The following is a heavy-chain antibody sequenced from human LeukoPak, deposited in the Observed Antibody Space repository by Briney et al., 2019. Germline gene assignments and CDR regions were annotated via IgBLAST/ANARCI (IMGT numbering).Heavy chain of an antibody. V-gene: IGHV1-18*01. CDR1: GYTFTSYG. J-gene: IGHJ6*02. CDR3: ARKGEPRSSNLYYYYGMDV. Sequence: ASVTVSCKPSGYTFTSYGITWVRQAPGQGLEWMGWISVDNGNTNCAQNLQGRVTMTTDTSTSAAYMELRSLRSDDTAVYYCARKGEPRSSNLYYYYGMDVWGQGTTVTVSS. D-gene: IGHD1-14*01. CDR2: ISVDNGNT.